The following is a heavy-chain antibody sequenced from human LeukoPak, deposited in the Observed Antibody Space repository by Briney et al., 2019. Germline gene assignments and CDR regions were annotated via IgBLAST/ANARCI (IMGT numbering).Heavy chain of an antibody. CDR3: ARDPKGNFWSGYYMGPRLDY. Sequence: PGGSLRLSCAASGFTFSSYAMHWVRQAPGKGLEWVAVISYDGSNKYYADSVKGRFTISRDNSKSTLYLQMNSLRAEDTAVYYCARDPKGNFWSGYYMGPRLDYWGQGTLVTVSS. J-gene: IGHJ4*02. CDR1: GFTFSSYA. V-gene: IGHV3-30-3*01. CDR2: ISYDGSNK. D-gene: IGHD3-3*01.